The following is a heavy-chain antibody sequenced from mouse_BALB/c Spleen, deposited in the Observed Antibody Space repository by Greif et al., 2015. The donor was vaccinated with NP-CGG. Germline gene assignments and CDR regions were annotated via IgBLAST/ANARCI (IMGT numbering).Heavy chain of an antibody. J-gene: IGHJ2*01. CDR2: IDPANGNT. Sequence: VQLQQSGAELVKPGASVKLSCTASGFNIKDTYMHWVKQRPEQGLEWIGRIDPANGNTKYDPKFQGKATITADTPSNTAYLQLSSLTSEDTAVYYCARKLGRGLYFDYWGQGTTLTVSS. V-gene: IGHV14-3*02. D-gene: IGHD4-1*01. CDR3: ARKLGRGLYFDY. CDR1: GFNIKDTY.